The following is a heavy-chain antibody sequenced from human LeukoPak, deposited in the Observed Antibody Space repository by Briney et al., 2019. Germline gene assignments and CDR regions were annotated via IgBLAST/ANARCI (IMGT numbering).Heavy chain of an antibody. J-gene: IGHJ4*02. Sequence: GGSLRLSCAASGFTFSSYSMNWVRQAPGKGLEWVSSISSSSSYIYYADSVKGRFTISRDNAKNSLYLQMNSLRAEDTAVYYCARGDEPGIAAAGTPDYWGQGTLVTVSS. CDR3: ARGDEPGIAAAGTPDY. V-gene: IGHV3-21*01. CDR2: ISSSSSYI. CDR1: GFTFSSYS. D-gene: IGHD6-13*01.